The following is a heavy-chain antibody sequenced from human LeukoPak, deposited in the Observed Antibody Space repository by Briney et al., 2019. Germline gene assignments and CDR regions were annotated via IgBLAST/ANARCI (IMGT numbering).Heavy chain of an antibody. CDR3: AKDLEAPSYYFDY. CDR2: VSGSDRNT. V-gene: IGHV3-23*01. J-gene: IGHJ4*02. Sequence: GVLRLSCAGSGFTFSNYAMTWVRQAPGKGLEWVSSVSGSDRNTFYPDSVEGRFTISRDNSKNTVYLQMNSLRADDTAVYYCAKDLEAPSYYFDYWGQGTLVTVSS. D-gene: IGHD1-1*01. CDR1: GFTFSNYA.